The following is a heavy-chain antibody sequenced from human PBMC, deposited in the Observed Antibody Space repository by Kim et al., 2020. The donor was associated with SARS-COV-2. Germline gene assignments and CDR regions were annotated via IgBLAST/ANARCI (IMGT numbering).Heavy chain of an antibody. CDR3: ARDRYSGYGTEPALDI. V-gene: IGHV3-48*02. J-gene: IGHJ3*02. D-gene: IGHD5-12*01. Sequence: KGRFTISRDNAKNSLYLQMNSLRDEDTAVYYCARDRYSGYGTEPALDIWGQGTMVTVSS.